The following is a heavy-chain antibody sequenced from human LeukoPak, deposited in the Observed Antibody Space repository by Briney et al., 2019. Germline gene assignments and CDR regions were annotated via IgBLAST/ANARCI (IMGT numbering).Heavy chain of an antibody. CDR1: GFTFRSYE. J-gene: IGHJ4*02. D-gene: IGHD3-22*01. V-gene: IGHV3-48*03. Sequence: PGGSLRLSCAASGFTFRSYEMNWVRQAPGKGLEWVSYITSSGGTIYYADSVKGRFTISRDNAKNSLYLQMNSLRAEDTAVYYCARANYYDISGYDYWGQGTLVTVSS. CDR3: ARANYYDISGYDY. CDR2: ITSSGGTI.